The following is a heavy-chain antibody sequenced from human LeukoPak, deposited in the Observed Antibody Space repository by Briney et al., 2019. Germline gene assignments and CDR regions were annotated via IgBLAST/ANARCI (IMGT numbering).Heavy chain of an antibody. CDR3: ARGQVPSARGHNWFDP. V-gene: IGHV4-34*01. Sequence: SETLSLTCAVYGRSFNDYYWNWIRQPPGKGLEWIGEINHRGSTNYNPSLKSRVTISVDTSKNQFSLELTSLAAADTAVYYCARGQVPSARGHNWFDPWGQGTLVTVSS. J-gene: IGHJ5*02. CDR1: GRSFNDYY. CDR2: INHRGST.